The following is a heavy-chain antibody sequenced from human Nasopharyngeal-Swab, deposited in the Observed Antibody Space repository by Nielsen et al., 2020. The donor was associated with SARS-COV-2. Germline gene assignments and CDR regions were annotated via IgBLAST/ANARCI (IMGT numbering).Heavy chain of an antibody. CDR3: ARDGLDYDFWSAYCMDV. V-gene: IGHV3-21*01. D-gene: IGHD3-3*01. Sequence: WIRQPPGKGPEWVSSISSSSSYIYYADSVKGRFTISRDNAKNSLYLQMNSLRAEDTAVYYCARDGLDYDFWSAYCMDVWGQGTTVTVSS. CDR2: ISSSSSYI. J-gene: IGHJ6*02.